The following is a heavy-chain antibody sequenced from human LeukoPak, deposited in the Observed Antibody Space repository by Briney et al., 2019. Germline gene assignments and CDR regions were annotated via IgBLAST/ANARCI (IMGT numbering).Heavy chain of an antibody. D-gene: IGHD3-22*01. CDR3: ARGRPYYYDSSGYYYYYYMDV. J-gene: IGHJ6*03. Sequence: ASVKVSCKASGGTFSSYAISWVRQAPGQGLEWMGGIIPIFGTANYAQKFQGRVTITADKSTSTAYMELSSLRSEDTAAYYCARGRPYYYDSSGYYYYYYMDVWGKGTTVTVSS. CDR1: GGTFSSYA. CDR2: IIPIFGTA. V-gene: IGHV1-69*06.